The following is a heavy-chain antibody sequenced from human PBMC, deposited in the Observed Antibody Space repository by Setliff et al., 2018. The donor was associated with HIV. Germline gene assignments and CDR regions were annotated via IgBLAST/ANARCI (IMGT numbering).Heavy chain of an antibody. CDR3: ARNSPFPPSSGAHFDF. Sequence: GASVKVSCKASGYSFTTYSINWLRQAPGQGPEWMGWIHTSTGKPTYVRDFTGRFVFSLDTSVNTAFLPISDLKTEDTAVYYCARNSPFPPSSGAHFDFWGPGTLVTVSS. CDR2: IHTSTGKP. V-gene: IGHV7-4-1*02. J-gene: IGHJ4*02. CDR1: GYSFTTYS. D-gene: IGHD3-22*01.